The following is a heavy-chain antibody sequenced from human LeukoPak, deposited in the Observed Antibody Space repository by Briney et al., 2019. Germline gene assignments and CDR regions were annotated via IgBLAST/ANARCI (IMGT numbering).Heavy chain of an antibody. CDR2: INWNGGST. Sequence: GGSLRLSFAASGFTFDDYGMSWVRQAPGKGLEWVSGINWNGGSTGYADSVKGRFTISRDNAKNSLYLQMNSLRAEDTALYYCARVPSGSGGSRGAFDYWGQGTLVTVSS. J-gene: IGHJ4*02. D-gene: IGHD1-26*01. CDR1: GFTFDDYG. CDR3: ARVPSGSGGSRGAFDY. V-gene: IGHV3-20*03.